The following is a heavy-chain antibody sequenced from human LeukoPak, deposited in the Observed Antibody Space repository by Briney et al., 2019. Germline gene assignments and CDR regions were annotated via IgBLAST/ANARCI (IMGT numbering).Heavy chain of an antibody. V-gene: IGHV3-23*01. CDR1: GFTFSNSV. Sequence: GGSLRLSCAASGFTFSNSVMSWVRQAPGKGLEWVSLISGSGDNIYYVDSVKGRFTISRDNSKNTLYLQMNSLRAEDTAVYYCAKEFGYSYGSPSDYWGQGTLVTVSS. J-gene: IGHJ4*02. CDR2: ISGSGDNI. CDR3: AKEFGYSYGSPSDY. D-gene: IGHD5-18*01.